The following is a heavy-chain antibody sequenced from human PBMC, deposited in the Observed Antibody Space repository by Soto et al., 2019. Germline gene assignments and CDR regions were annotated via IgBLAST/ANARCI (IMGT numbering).Heavy chain of an antibody. CDR2: IYYSGST. Sequence: PSETLSLTCTVSGGSISRYYWSWIRQPPGKGLEWIGYIYYSGSTNYNPSLKSRVTISVDTSKNQFSLKLSSVTAADTAVYYCARDRPDLWFGELLSGGYYYYYMDVWGKGTTVTVSS. CDR1: GGSISRYY. J-gene: IGHJ6*03. V-gene: IGHV4-59*01. D-gene: IGHD3-10*01. CDR3: ARDRPDLWFGELLSGGYYYYYMDV.